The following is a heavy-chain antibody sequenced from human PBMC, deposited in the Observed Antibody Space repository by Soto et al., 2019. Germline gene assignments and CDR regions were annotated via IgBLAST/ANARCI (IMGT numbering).Heavy chain of an antibody. Sequence: ASVKVSCKASGYTFTSYGISWVRQAPGQGLEWLGWINTNSGNTNYAQKLQGRVTMTTDTSTSTAYMELRSLRSDDTAVYFCARDMVRGVIINYFDPWGQGTLVTVSS. V-gene: IGHV1-18*04. CDR1: GYTFTSYG. D-gene: IGHD3-10*01. J-gene: IGHJ5*02. CDR2: INTNSGNT. CDR3: ARDMVRGVIINYFDP.